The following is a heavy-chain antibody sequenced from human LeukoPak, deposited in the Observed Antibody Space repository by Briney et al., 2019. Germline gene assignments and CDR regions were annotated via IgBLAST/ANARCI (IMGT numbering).Heavy chain of an antibody. V-gene: IGHV3-21*01. D-gene: IGHD3-22*01. Sequence: PGGSLRLSCSASGFTFSSYSMNWVRQAPGKGLEWVSSISSSSSYIYYADSVKGRFTISRDNAKNSLYLQMNSLRAEDTAVYYCARDRDSDPWYYYESSGYYGYWGQGTLVTVSS. CDR1: GFTFSSYS. CDR3: ARDRDSDPWYYYESSGYYGY. J-gene: IGHJ4*02. CDR2: ISSSSSYI.